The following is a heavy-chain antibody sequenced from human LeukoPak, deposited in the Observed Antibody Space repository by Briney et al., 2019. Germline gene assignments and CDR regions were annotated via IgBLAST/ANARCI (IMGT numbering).Heavy chain of an antibody. V-gene: IGHV1-18*01. J-gene: IGHJ4*02. CDR1: GYTFNSYG. Sequence: ASVTVSYKACGYTFNSYGIRWLRQAPGQGRAWMGWISAYNGNTNYAQKLQGRVTMTTDTPTSTAYMELRSLTSDDTAVYYCARAVIAAAGYFDYWGQVTRVTVSS. CDR3: ARAVIAAAGYFDY. CDR2: ISAYNGNT. D-gene: IGHD6-13*01.